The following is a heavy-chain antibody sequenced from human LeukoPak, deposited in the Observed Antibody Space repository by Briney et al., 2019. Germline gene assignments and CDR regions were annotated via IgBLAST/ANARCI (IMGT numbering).Heavy chain of an antibody. CDR3: ARLVTYDRSGYYYDYFDY. CDR1: AGSISSSSYY. CDR2: IYYSGST. Sequence: SETLSLTCTVSAGSISSSSYYWGWIRQPPGKGLEWIGIIYYSGSTYYNPSLKSRVTISVDTSRNQFSLKLSSVTAADTAVYYCARLVTYDRSGYYYDYFDYWGQGTLVTVSS. V-gene: IGHV4-39*01. J-gene: IGHJ4*02. D-gene: IGHD3-22*01.